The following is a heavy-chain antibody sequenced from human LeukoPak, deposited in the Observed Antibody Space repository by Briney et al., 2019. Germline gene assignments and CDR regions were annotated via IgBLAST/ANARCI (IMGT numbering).Heavy chain of an antibody. Sequence: SETLSLTCTASGGSISSYYWSWIRQPPGKGLEWIGYIYYSGSTNYNPSLKSRLTISVDTSKNQFSLKLSSVTVADTAVYYCAREKTYYDILTGYYIPYYFDYWGQGTLVTVSS. CDR3: AREKTYYDILTGYYIPYYFDY. V-gene: IGHV4-59*01. CDR2: IYYSGST. D-gene: IGHD3-9*01. J-gene: IGHJ4*02. CDR1: GGSISSYY.